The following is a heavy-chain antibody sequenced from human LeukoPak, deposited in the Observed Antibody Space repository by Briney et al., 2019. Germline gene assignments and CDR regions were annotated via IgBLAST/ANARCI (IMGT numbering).Heavy chain of an antibody. D-gene: IGHD6-19*01. CDR1: GYSFSSYW. J-gene: IGHJ4*02. Sequence: LGESLKIPCKGSGYSFSSYWIGWVRQMPGKGLEWMGIIYPGDSDTRYSPSFQGQVTISADKSISTAYLQWSSLKASDTAMYYCARLRRGEVIAVAGYFDYWGQGTLVTVSS. V-gene: IGHV5-51*01. CDR2: IYPGDSDT. CDR3: ARLRRGEVIAVAGYFDY.